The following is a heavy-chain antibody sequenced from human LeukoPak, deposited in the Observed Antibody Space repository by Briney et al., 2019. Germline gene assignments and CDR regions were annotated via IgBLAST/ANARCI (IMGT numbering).Heavy chain of an antibody. Sequence: GGSLRLSCAASGFTVSNNYMSWVRQAPGKGLEWVSVIYSGDNTYYVESVKGRFTIARDNSKNTLFLQMDRLRAEDTAVYYCAGRRVLDASFDYWGQGTLVTVSS. CDR1: GFTVSNNY. V-gene: IGHV3-66*02. CDR3: AGRRVLDASFDY. CDR2: IYSGDNT. J-gene: IGHJ4*02. D-gene: IGHD3-16*01.